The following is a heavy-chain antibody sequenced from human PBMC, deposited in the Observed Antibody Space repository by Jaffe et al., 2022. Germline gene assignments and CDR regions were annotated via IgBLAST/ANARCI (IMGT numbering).Heavy chain of an antibody. Sequence: QVQLQESGPGLVKPSETLSLTCAVSGYSISSGYYWGWIRQPPGKGLEWIGSIYHSGSTYYNPSLKSRVTISVDTSKNQFSLKLSSVTAADTAVYYCARQGRDAFDIWGQGTMVTVSS. CDR3: ARQGRDAFDI. CDR2: IYHSGST. CDR1: GYSISSGYY. D-gene: IGHD3-10*01. V-gene: IGHV4-38-2*01. J-gene: IGHJ3*02.